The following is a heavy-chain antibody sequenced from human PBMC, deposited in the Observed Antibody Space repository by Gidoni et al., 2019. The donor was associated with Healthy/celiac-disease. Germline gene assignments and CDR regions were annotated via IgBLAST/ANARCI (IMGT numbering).Heavy chain of an antibody. CDR3: AREPRHLGYCSGGSCYPPLGWFDP. Sequence: QVQLQESGPGLVKPSQTLSLTCTVSGGSISSCDYYSRWIRQPTGKGLEWIGYIYYSGSTYYNPSLKSRVTISVDTSKNQFSLKLSSVTAADTAVYYCAREPRHLGYCSGGSCYPPLGWFDPWGQGTLVTVSS. CDR1: GGSISSCDYY. V-gene: IGHV4-30-4*01. D-gene: IGHD2-15*01. J-gene: IGHJ5*02. CDR2: IYYSGST.